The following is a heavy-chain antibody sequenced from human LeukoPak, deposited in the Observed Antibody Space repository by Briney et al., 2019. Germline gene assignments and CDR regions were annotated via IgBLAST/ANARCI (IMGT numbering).Heavy chain of an antibody. Sequence: GESLKISCAASGFTFSSYSMNWVRQAPGKGLEWVSSISSSSSYIYYADSVKGRFTISRDNAKNSLYLQMNSLRAEDTAVYYCARSHGYSSSYFDYWGQGTLVTVSS. D-gene: IGHD6-13*01. CDR1: GFTFSSYS. V-gene: IGHV3-21*01. J-gene: IGHJ4*02. CDR3: ARSHGYSSSYFDY. CDR2: ISSSSSYI.